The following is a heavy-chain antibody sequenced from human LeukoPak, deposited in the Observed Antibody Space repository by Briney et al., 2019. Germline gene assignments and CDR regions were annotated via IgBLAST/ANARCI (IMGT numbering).Heavy chain of an antibody. Sequence: GESLKISCAASGFTFSSYAMSWVRQAPGKGLEWVSAISGSGGSTYYADSVKGRFTISRDNSKNTLYLQMNSLRAEDTAVYYCAKHLSGSYYYYYYGMDVWGQGTTVTVSS. D-gene: IGHD3-10*01. CDR3: AKHLSGSYYYYYYGMDV. V-gene: IGHV3-23*01. J-gene: IGHJ6*02. CDR2: ISGSGGST. CDR1: GFTFSSYA.